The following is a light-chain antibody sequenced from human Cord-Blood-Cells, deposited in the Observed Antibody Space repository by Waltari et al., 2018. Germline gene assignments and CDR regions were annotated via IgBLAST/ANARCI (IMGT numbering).Light chain of an antibody. J-gene: IGLJ3*02. Sequence: QSAMTPPPSASGSPGQSVTIACTGASRGGGGYTYRSWYQQHPGKAPKLMIYEVSKRPSGVPDRFSGSKSGNTASLTVSGLQAEDEADYYCSAYAGSNNWVFGGGTKLTVL. V-gene: IGLV2-8*01. CDR2: EVS. CDR3: SAYAGSNNWV. CDR1: SRGGGGYTY.